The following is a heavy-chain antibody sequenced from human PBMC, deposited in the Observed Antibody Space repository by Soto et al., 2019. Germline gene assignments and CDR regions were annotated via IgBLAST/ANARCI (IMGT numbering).Heavy chain of an antibody. Sequence: QVQLQESGPGLVKPLQTLSLTCTVSGGSISSGGYYWSWIRQHPGKGLEWIGYIYNSESTYYNPSLKSRVIIPVDTSKNQFSLKLSSVTAADTAVYYCARLATVTNCCDYWGQGTLVTVSS. CDR2: IYNSEST. J-gene: IGHJ4*02. D-gene: IGHD4-17*01. CDR3: ARLATVTNCCDY. CDR1: GGSISSGGYY. V-gene: IGHV4-31*03.